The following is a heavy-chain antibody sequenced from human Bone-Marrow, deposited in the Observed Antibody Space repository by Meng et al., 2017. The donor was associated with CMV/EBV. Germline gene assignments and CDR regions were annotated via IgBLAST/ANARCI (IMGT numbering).Heavy chain of an antibody. Sequence: GESLKISCAGSGFIFSSYSMNWVRQAPGKGLEWVSSISSSSSYIYYADSVEGRFTISRDNAKNSLYLQMNSLRVEDTAVYYCVKAAVGLTPGNWGQGTLVTVSS. CDR1: GFIFSSYS. J-gene: IGHJ4*02. V-gene: IGHV3-21*04. D-gene: IGHD1-26*01. CDR2: ISSSSSYI. CDR3: VKAAVGLTPGN.